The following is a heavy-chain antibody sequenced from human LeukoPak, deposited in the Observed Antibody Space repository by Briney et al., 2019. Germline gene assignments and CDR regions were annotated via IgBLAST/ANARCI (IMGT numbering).Heavy chain of an antibody. CDR3: ARGAVADNSFDY. Sequence: SETLSLTCTVSGGSISSGSYYWSWIRQPAGKGLEWIGRIYTSGSTNYNPSLKSRVTISVDTSKNQFSLKLSSVTAADTAVCYCARGAVADNSFDYWGQGTLVTVSS. J-gene: IGHJ4*02. D-gene: IGHD6-19*01. V-gene: IGHV4-61*02. CDR1: GGSISSGSYY. CDR2: IYTSGST.